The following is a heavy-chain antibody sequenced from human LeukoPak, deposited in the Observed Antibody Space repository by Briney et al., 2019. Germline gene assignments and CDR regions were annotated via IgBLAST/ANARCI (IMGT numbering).Heavy chain of an antibody. D-gene: IGHD3-22*01. CDR2: INPNSGGT. J-gene: IGHJ4*02. Sequence: ASVKVSCKASGYTFTGYYMHWVRQAPGQGLEWMGWINPNSGGTNYAQKFQGRVTMTRDTSISTAYMELSRLRSDDTAVYYCARDTCYYDSSGYCYWGQGTLVTVSS. CDR3: ARDTCYYDSSGYCY. CDR1: GYTFTGYY. V-gene: IGHV1-2*02.